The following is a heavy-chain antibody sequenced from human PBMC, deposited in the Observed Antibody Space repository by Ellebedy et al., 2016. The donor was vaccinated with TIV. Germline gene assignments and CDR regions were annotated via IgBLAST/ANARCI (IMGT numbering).Heavy chain of an antibody. D-gene: IGHD6-13*01. J-gene: IGHJ6*02. CDR1: VYTFTAYY. Sequence: ASVTVSCKASVYTFTAYYMHWVRQAPGQGLEWMGWINPDSGGTKFAQKFQGRVTMTRDTSVNTAYMELSRLESDDTAMYYCARVRRGSSGMDVWGQGTTVTVSS. CDR2: INPDSGGT. V-gene: IGHV1-2*02. CDR3: ARVRRGSSGMDV.